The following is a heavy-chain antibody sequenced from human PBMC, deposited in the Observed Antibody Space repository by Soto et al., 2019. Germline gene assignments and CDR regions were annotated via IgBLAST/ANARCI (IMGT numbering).Heavy chain of an antibody. J-gene: IGHJ6*02. V-gene: IGHV1-18*01. D-gene: IGHD4-17*01. Sequence: QVQLVQSGAEVKKPGASVKVSCEASGYTFTSYGISWVRQAPGQGLEWMGWISAYNGNTNYAQKLQGRVTMTTDTSTSTAYMELRSLRSDDTAVYYCAREAATTVASYYYYGMDVWGQGTTVTVSS. CDR1: GYTFTSYG. CDR3: AREAATTVASYYYYGMDV. CDR2: ISAYNGNT.